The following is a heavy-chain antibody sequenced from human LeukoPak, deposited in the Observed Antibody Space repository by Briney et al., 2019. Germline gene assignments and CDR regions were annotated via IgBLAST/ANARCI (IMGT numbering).Heavy chain of an antibody. J-gene: IGHJ4*02. CDR1: GFTFSNYW. D-gene: IGHD6-13*01. CDR2: IGTAGDT. V-gene: IGHV3-13*01. CDR3: ARVAAGGKGFDY. Sequence: GGSLRFSCAASGFTFSNYWMHWVRQATGKGLEWVSAIGTAGDTYYSGSVKGRFTISRENAKNSLYLQMNSLRAGDTALYYCARVAAGGKGFDYWGQGTLVTVSS.